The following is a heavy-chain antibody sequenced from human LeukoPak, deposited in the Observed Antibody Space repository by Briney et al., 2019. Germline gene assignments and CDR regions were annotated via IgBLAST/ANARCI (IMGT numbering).Heavy chain of an antibody. D-gene: IGHD6-13*01. CDR2: IWYDGSNK. CDR3: AKAAGYSRSPFDY. Sequence: GGSLRLSCAASGFTFSSYGMHWVRQAPGKGLEWVAVIWYDGSNKYYADSVKGRFTISRDNSKNTLYLQMNSLRAKDTAVYYCAKAAGYSRSPFDYWGQGTLVTVSS. CDR1: GFTFSSYG. J-gene: IGHJ4*02. V-gene: IGHV3-33*06.